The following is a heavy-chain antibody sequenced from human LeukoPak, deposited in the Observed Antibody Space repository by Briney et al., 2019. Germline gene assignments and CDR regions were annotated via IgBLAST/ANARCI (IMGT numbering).Heavy chain of an antibody. Sequence: SETLSLTCAVYGGSCTAYYWSWIRQPPGKGLEWIGYVYYSGSTEYNPSLRSRVTISLEMSKHQFSLNLTSVTAADTAVYYCASNTGTVFDYWGQGALVTVSS. J-gene: IGHJ4*02. V-gene: IGHV4-59*01. CDR1: GGSCTAYY. D-gene: IGHD7-27*01. CDR3: ASNTGTVFDY. CDR2: VYYSGST.